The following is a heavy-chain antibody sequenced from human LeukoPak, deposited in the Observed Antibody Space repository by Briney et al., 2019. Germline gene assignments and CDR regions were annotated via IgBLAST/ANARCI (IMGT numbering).Heavy chain of an antibody. Sequence: PSETLSLTCTVSGGSISSSSYYWGWIRQPPGKGLEWIGSIYYSGSTYYNPSLKSRVTISVDTSKNPFSLKLSSVTAADTAVYYCARDYGDYSPSLFDPWGQGTLVTVSS. CDR1: GGSISSSSYY. V-gene: IGHV4-39*07. CDR2: IYYSGST. D-gene: IGHD4-17*01. J-gene: IGHJ5*02. CDR3: ARDYGDYSPSLFDP.